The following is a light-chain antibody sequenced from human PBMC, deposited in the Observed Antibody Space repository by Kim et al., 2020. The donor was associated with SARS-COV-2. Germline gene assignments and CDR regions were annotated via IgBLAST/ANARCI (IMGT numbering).Light chain of an antibody. CDR2: GAS. CDR3: QQYQTSPRT. CDR1: QSVASSY. J-gene: IGKJ1*01. Sequence: EIVLTQSPGTLSLSPGETATLSCRASQSVASSYLAWYQQKLGQPPRVVIYGASTRATGISDRFSGRGSAATDFTLTISRLEPEDSAMYYCQQYQTSPRTFGQGTKLEI. V-gene: IGKV3-20*01.